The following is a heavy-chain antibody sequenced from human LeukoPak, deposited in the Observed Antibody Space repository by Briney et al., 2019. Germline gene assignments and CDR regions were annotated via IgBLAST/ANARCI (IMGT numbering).Heavy chain of an antibody. Sequence: ASVKVSCKASGGTFSSYAISWVRQAPGQGLEWMGGIIPIFGTANYAQKFQGRVTITTDESTSTAYMELSSLRSEDTAVYYCARPGDSGYDYDLEDYDDYVPAFDIWGQGTMLIVSS. D-gene: IGHD5-12*01. CDR2: IIPIFGTA. V-gene: IGHV1-69*05. CDR1: GGTFSSYA. J-gene: IGHJ3*02. CDR3: ARPGDSGYDYDLEDYDDYVPAFDI.